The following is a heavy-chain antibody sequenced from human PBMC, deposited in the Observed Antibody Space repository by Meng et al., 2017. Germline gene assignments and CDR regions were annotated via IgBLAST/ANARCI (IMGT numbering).Heavy chain of an antibody. J-gene: IGHJ6*02. CDR2: ISGSGGST. D-gene: IGHD3-9*01. CDR1: GFTFSSYA. Sequence: GGTLRLSCAASGFTFSSYAMSWVRQAPGKGLEWVSAISGSGGSTYYADSVKGRFTISRDNAKNSLYLQMNSLRAEDTAVYYCARDSWPDYDILAGYYYYYGMDVWGQGTTVTVSS. CDR3: ARDSWPDYDILAGYYYYYGMDV. V-gene: IGHV3-23*01.